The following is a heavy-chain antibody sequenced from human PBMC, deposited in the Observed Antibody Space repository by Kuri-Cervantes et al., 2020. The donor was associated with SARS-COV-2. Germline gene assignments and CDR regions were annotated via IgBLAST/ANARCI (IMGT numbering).Heavy chain of an antibody. Sequence: GGSLRLSCAASGFTVSGNYMSWVRQAPGKGLEWVSGINWNGGSTGYADSVKGRFTISRDDAKNSLYLQMNSLRAEDTAVYYCARRYCSSTSCYGDYWGQGTLVTVSS. CDR2: INWNGGST. CDR3: ARRYCSSTSCYGDY. D-gene: IGHD2-2*01. V-gene: IGHV3-20*04. CDR1: GFTVSGNY. J-gene: IGHJ4*02.